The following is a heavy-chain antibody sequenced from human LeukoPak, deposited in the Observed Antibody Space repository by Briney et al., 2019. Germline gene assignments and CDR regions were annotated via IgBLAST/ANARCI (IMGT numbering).Heavy chain of an antibody. J-gene: IGHJ4*02. V-gene: IGHV1-24*01. Sequence: GASVKVSCKVSGYTLTELSMHWVRQAPGKGLEWMGGFDPEDGETIYAQKFQGRVTMTEDTSTSTAYMELRSLRSDDTAVYYCSRDGYSNYVFAEWGQGTLVTVSS. D-gene: IGHD4-11*01. CDR1: GYTLTELS. CDR2: FDPEDGET. CDR3: SRDGYSNYVFAE.